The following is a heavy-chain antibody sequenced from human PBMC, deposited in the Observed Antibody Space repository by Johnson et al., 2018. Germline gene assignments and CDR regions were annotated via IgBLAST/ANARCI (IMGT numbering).Heavy chain of an antibody. V-gene: IGHV3-30*18. J-gene: IGHJ6*02. CDR2: ISYDGSNK. D-gene: IGHD3-3*01. Sequence: QVQPVQSGGGVVQPGRSXRLSCAASGFTFSSYGMHWVRQAPGKGLEWVAVISYDGSNKYYADSVKGRFTISRDNSKNTLYLQMNSLRAEDTAVYYCAKELRGYDFWRKMDVWGQGTTVTVSS. CDR3: AKELRGYDFWRKMDV. CDR1: GFTFSSYG.